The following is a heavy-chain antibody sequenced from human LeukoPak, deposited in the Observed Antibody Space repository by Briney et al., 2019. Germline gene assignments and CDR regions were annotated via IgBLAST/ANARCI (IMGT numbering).Heavy chain of an antibody. CDR3: AKDGRLHY. V-gene: IGHV3-23*01. Sequence: GGSLRLSCAASGFTVSNNYMSWVRQAPGKGLEWVSAISGSGGSTYYADSVKGRFTISRDNSKNTLYLQMNSLRAEDTAVYYCAKDGRLHYWGQGTLVTVSS. J-gene: IGHJ4*02. CDR1: GFTVSNNY. CDR2: ISGSGGST.